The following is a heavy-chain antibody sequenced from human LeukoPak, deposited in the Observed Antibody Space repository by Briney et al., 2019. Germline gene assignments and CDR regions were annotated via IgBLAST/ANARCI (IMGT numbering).Heavy chain of an antibody. V-gene: IGHV3-23*01. J-gene: IGHJ6*02. CDR1: GFTFSSYA. D-gene: IGHD2-2*01. Sequence: GGSLRLYCEASGFTFSSYAMSWVRQAPGKGLEWVSAISGSGGSTYYADSVKGRFTISRDNSKNTLYLQMNSLRAEDTAVYYCAKLGCSSTSCLYGMDVWGQGTTVTVSS. CDR3: AKLGCSSTSCLYGMDV. CDR2: ISGSGGST.